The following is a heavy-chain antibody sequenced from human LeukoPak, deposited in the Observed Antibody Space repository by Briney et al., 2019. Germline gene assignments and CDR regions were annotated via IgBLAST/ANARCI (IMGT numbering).Heavy chain of an antibody. CDR1: GFTFSSYS. J-gene: IGHJ4*02. D-gene: IGHD5-12*01. CDR3: ATSVGDGYDSN. CDR2: IKQDGSEK. Sequence: GGSLRLSCAASGFTFSSYSMNWVRQAPGKGLEWVANIKQDGSEKYYVDSVKGRFTISRDNAKNSLYLQMNSLRAEDTAVYYCATSVGDGYDSNWGQGTLVTVSS. V-gene: IGHV3-7*01.